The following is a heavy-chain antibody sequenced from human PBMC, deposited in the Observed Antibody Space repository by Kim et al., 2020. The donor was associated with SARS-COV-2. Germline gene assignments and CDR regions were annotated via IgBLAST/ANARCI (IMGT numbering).Heavy chain of an antibody. CDR1: GGSFSGYY. J-gene: IGHJ6*02. Sequence: SETLSLTCAVYGGSFSGYYWSWIRQPPGKGLEWIGEINHSGSTNYNPSLKSRVTISVDTSKNQFSLKLSSVTAADTAVYYCAREVVAAPPRGMDVWGQGT. D-gene: IGHD2-15*01. CDR3: AREVVAAPPRGMDV. V-gene: IGHV4-34*01. CDR2: INHSGST.